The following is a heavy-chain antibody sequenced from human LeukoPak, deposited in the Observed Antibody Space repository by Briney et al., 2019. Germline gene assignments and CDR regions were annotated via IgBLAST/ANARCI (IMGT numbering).Heavy chain of an antibody. CDR3: AREAAPSIVVVPAAISSYWYFDL. CDR2: INPSGGST. V-gene: IGHV1-46*01. J-gene: IGHJ2*01. CDR1: GYTFTSYY. Sequence: GASVKVSCKASGYTFTSYYMHWVRRAPGQGLEWMGIINPSGGSTSYAQKFQGRVTMTRDTSTSTVYMELSSLRSEDTAVYYCAREAAPSIVVVPAAISSYWYFDLWGRGTLVTVSS. D-gene: IGHD2-2*02.